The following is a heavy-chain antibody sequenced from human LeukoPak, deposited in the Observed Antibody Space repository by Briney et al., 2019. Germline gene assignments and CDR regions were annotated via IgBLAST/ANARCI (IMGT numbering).Heavy chain of an antibody. CDR1: DGSMSSYY. J-gene: IGHJ4*02. D-gene: IGHD6-19*01. CDR2: IYYSGST. CDR3: ARRIAVAGIFDY. V-gene: IGHV4-59*01. Sequence: SETLSLTCTVSDGSMSSYYWSWIRQPPGRGLEWIGYIYYSGSTYYNPSLKSRVTISLDTSRNQFSLKLSSATAADTAVYYCARRIAVAGIFDYWGQGTLVTVSS.